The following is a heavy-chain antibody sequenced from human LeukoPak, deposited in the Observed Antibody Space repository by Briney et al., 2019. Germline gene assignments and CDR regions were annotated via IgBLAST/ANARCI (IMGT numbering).Heavy chain of an antibody. CDR3: ARDYGGSSPFDY. D-gene: IGHD4-23*01. CDR2: ISSSGSTI. Sequence: GGSLRLSCAASGFTFSSYSMDWVRQAPGKGLEWVSSISSSGSTIYYADSVKGRFTISRDNAKNSLYLQMNSLRAEDTAVYYCARDYGGSSPFDYWGQGTLVTVSS. J-gene: IGHJ4*02. V-gene: IGHV3-48*04. CDR1: GFTFSSYS.